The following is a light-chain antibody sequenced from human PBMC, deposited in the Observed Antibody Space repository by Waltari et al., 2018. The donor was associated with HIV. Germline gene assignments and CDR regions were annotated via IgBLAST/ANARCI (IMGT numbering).Light chain of an antibody. CDR2: EVS. V-gene: IGLV2-14*01. CDR1: SSDVGGYNY. CDR3: SSYTSSSNVV. J-gene: IGLJ2*01. Sequence: QSALTQPASVSGSPGQSITISCTGTSSDVGGYNYVSWYQQHPGKAPKRMIYEVSNRPSGVSNRFSGSKSGNTASLTISGLQADDEADYYCSSYTSSSNVVFGGGTKLTVL.